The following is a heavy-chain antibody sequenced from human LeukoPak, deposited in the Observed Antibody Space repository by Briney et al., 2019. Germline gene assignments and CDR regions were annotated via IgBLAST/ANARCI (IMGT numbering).Heavy chain of an antibody. J-gene: IGHJ4*02. CDR1: GFTFSSYA. V-gene: IGHV3-23*01. CDR3: AKDLYSSGGDY. D-gene: IGHD6-19*01. Sequence: PGGSLRLSCAASGFTFSSYAXXXXXXXXXXXXXWVSAISGSGGSTYYADSVKGRFTISRDNSKNTLYLQMNSLRAEDTAVYYCAKDLYSSGGDYWGQGTLVTVSS. CDR2: ISGSGGST.